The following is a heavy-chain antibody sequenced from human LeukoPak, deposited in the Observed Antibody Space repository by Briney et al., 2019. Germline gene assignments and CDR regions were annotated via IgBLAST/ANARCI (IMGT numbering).Heavy chain of an antibody. CDR2: ISSSGNVV. V-gene: IGHV3-48*02. J-gene: IGHJ3*02. Sequence: GGSLRLSCGASGFTFSTFSMNWVRQAPGKGLELVSYISSSGNVVYYADSVKGRFTISRDNAKNSLYLQMSGLRDEDTAVYYCARGPDGSGTNAFDIWGQGTMVTVSS. D-gene: IGHD3-10*01. CDR3: ARGPDGSGTNAFDI. CDR1: GFTFSTFS.